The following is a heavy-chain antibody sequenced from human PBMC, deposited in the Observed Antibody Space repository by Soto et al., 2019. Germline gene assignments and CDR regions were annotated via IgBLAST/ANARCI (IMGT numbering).Heavy chain of an antibody. V-gene: IGHV3-48*01. D-gene: IGHD3-10*01. CDR3: ARGWPMVRGRYYYYYGMDV. Sequence: EVQLVESGGGLVQPGGSLRLSCAASGFTFSSYSMNWVRQAPGKGLEWVSYISSSSSTIYYADSVKGRFTISRDNAKNSLYLQMNSLRAEDTAVYYCARGWPMVRGRYYYYYGMDVWGQGTTVTVSS. J-gene: IGHJ6*02. CDR2: ISSSSSTI. CDR1: GFTFSSYS.